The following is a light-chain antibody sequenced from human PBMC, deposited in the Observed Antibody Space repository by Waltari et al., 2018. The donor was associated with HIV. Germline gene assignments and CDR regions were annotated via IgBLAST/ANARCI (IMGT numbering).Light chain of an antibody. V-gene: IGLV1-44*01. Sequence: QSVLTQPPSASGTPGQRVTISCSGRDSNIGSNTVNLYQQLPGMAPKLLIFRDNQRPLGVPDRFSGSKSGTSASLDISGLQSEDEADYYCATWDDRDDNLSSFYVFATGTKVTVL. CDR2: RDN. CDR1: DSNIGSNT. J-gene: IGLJ1*01. CDR3: ATWDDRDDNLSSFYV.